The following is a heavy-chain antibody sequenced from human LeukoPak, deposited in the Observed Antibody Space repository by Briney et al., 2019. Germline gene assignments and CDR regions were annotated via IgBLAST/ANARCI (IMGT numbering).Heavy chain of an antibody. CDR2: INWNGGST. Sequence: GGSLRLSCAASGFTFDDYGMSWVRQAPGKGLEWVSGINWNGGSTGYADSVKGRFTISRDNAKNSLYLQMNSLRAEDTASYYCARDNGYYHYYYMDVWGKGTTVTVSS. J-gene: IGHJ6*03. V-gene: IGHV3-20*04. CDR3: ARDNGYYHYYYMDV. CDR1: GFTFDDYG.